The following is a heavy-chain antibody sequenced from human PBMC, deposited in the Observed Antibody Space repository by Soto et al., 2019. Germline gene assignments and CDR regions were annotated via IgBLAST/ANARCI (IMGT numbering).Heavy chain of an antibody. Sequence: ASVKVSCKASGYTFTSYYMHWVRQAPGQGLEWMGIINPSGGSTSYAQKFQGRVTMTRDTSTSTVYMELSSLRSEDTAVYYCARDFETVTAATYYYYYMDGWGKGTTVTVSS. CDR1: GYTFTSYY. J-gene: IGHJ6*03. CDR2: INPSGGST. D-gene: IGHD4-4*01. CDR3: ARDFETVTAATYYYYYMDG. V-gene: IGHV1-46*03.